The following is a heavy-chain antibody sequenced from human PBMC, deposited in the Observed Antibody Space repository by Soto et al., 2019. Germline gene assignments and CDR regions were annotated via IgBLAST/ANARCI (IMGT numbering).Heavy chain of an antibody. CDR2: IRSNTAIT. CDR1: GFSFNPYV. Sequence: EVHLLESGGGLVQPGGSLRLSCVASGFSFNPYVMAWVRQAPGKGLEWVSAIRSNTAITYYPDSMRGRFIISRVNSENTIFLQMNSLRVEDSAVYFCAKASGGGWPYYFDSWGQGTLVTVSS. V-gene: IGHV3-23*01. D-gene: IGHD2-15*01. CDR3: AKASGGGWPYYFDS. J-gene: IGHJ4*02.